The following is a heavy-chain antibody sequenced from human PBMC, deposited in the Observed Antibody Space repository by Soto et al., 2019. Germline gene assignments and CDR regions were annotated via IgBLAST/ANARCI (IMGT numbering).Heavy chain of an antibody. CDR3: ARGSSWYLDYYYGMDV. CDR2: INHSGST. CDR1: GGSFSCYY. J-gene: IGHJ6*02. D-gene: IGHD6-13*01. V-gene: IGHV4-34*01. Sequence: PSETLSLTCAVYGGSFSCYYWSWIRQPPGKGLEWIGEINHSGSTNYNPSLKSRVTISVDTSKNQFSLKLSSVTAADTAVYYCARGSSWYLDYYYGMDVWGQGTTVTVSS.